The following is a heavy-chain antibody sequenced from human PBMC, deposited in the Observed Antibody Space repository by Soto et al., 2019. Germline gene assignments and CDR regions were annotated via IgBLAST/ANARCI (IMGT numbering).Heavy chain of an antibody. CDR3: VSGHITVVGSRAYYSMDV. J-gene: IGHJ6*02. D-gene: IGHD6-19*01. CDR2: IIPVFGIV. V-gene: IGHV1-69*01. Sequence: QVQLVQSGAEVKKPGSSVKVSCKASGGTPSNSAISWVRQAPGQGLEWVGGIIPVFGIVNYAQNFQGRVTITADESTNTAYMELGSLRSEDSAVYYCVSGHITVVGSRAYYSMDVWGQGTTVTVSS. CDR1: GGTPSNSA.